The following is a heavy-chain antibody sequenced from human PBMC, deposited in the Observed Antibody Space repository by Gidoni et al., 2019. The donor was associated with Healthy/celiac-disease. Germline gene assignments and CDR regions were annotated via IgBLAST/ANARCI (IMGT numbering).Heavy chain of an antibody. CDR1: GFTFSSYA. CDR2: ISSNGGST. Sequence: EVQLVESGGGLVQPGGSLRLSCAASGFTFSSYAMHWVRQAPGKGLEYFSAISSNGGSTYYANSVKGRFTISRDNSKNTLYLQMGSLRAEDMAVYYCASLMGDDSSGYSINWYFDLWGRGTLVTVSS. V-gene: IGHV3-64*01. J-gene: IGHJ2*01. D-gene: IGHD3-22*01. CDR3: ASLMGDDSSGYSINWYFDL.